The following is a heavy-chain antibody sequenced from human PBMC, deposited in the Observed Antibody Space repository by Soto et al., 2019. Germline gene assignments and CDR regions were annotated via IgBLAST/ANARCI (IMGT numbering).Heavy chain of an antibody. V-gene: IGHV4-59*08. CDR2: IYHRGST. Sequence: QVQLQESGPGLVKPSETLSLTCTVYDGSISSYYWSWIRQPPWKGLEWIGFIYHRGSTSYSSSRKRRITISVATSKNQFTLKLTSLAAADTAVYYCARRRSGPTFFDFWGQGTLLTVS. J-gene: IGHJ4*02. CDR1: DGSISSYY. D-gene: IGHD3-10*01. CDR3: ARRRSGPTFFDF.